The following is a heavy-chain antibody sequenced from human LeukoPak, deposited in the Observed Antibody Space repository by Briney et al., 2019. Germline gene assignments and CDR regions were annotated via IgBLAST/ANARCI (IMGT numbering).Heavy chain of an antibody. V-gene: IGHV4-34*01. CDR3: ARVQDTAMVRGVDY. Sequence: SETLSLTCAVYGGSFGGYYWSWILQPPGKGLEWIGEINHSGSTNYNPSLNSRVTISVDTSKNQFSLKLSSATAADTAVYYCARVQDTAMVRGVDYWGQGTLVTVS. CDR1: GGSFGGYY. D-gene: IGHD5-18*01. CDR2: INHSGST. J-gene: IGHJ4*02.